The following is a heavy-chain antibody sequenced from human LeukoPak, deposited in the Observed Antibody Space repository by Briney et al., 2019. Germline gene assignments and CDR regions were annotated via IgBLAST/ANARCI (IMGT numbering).Heavy chain of an antibody. D-gene: IGHD4-11*01. J-gene: IGHJ4*02. CDR2: IYYSGST. CDR3: ARDGALTVTSPFDY. V-gene: IGHV4-39*07. CDR1: GGSISSSSYY. Sequence: SETLSLTCTVSGGSISSSSYYWGWIRQPPGKGLEWIGSIYYSGSTYYNPSLKSRVTISVDTSKNQFSLKLSSVTAADTAVYYCARDGALTVTSPFDYWGQGTLVTVSS.